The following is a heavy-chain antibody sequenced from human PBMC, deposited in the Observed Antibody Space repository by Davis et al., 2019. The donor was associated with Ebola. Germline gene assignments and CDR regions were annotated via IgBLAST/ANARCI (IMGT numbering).Heavy chain of an antibody. Sequence: AASVKVSCKASGYTFTSCAIHWVRQASGQRLEWMGWINGGHGNTNYSQKFQGRVTITRDTSASTAYMELSSLRSEDTAVYYCARVGWDGYSSSWYYFDYWGQGTLVTVSS. CDR3: ARVGWDGYSSSWYYFDY. V-gene: IGHV1-3*01. CDR2: INGGHGNT. CDR1: GYTFTSCA. J-gene: IGHJ4*02. D-gene: IGHD6-13*01.